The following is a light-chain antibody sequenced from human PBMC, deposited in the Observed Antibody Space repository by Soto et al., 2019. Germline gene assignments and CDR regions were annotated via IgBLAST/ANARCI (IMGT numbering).Light chain of an antibody. CDR2: EVT. CDR3: CSYSGRSTWV. J-gene: IGLJ3*02. Sequence: QSALTQPASVSGSLGQSITISCTGTSSDIGKDNFIYWYQQHPGKAPKITIYEVTKRPSGVSNRFSGSKSGNTASLTISGLQAEDEADYYCCSYSGRSTWVLGGGTKITVL. CDR1: SSDIGKDNF. V-gene: IGLV2-23*02.